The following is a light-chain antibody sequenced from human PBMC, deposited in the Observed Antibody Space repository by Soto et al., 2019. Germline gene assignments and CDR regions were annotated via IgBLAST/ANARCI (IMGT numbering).Light chain of an antibody. CDR3: QQSYRTPRT. Sequence: DIQMTQSPSSLSASVGDRVTITCRASQSISSYLHWYQQKSGKAPKLLIYAASNLQSGVPSRFSGSGSGTDFTLTITSLQPEDFATYYCQQSYRTPRTFGQGTKVEIK. J-gene: IGKJ2*01. V-gene: IGKV1-39*01. CDR1: QSISSY. CDR2: AAS.